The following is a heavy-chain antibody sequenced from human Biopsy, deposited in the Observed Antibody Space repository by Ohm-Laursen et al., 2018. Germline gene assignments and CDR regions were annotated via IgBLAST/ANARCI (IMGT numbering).Heavy chain of an antibody. CDR3: ARDRGYYSDRTVPGYFDL. CDR2: VYYTGST. Sequence: SDTLSLTRTVSVDSISSYYWSWIRQPPGKGLEWIGYVYYTGSTDYNPSLQSRVTISVDTSKNHFSLRFRSVTPADTAIYYCARDRGYYSDRTVPGYFDLWGRGTLVTVSS. V-gene: IGHV4-59*01. J-gene: IGHJ2*01. CDR1: VDSISSYY. D-gene: IGHD3-22*01.